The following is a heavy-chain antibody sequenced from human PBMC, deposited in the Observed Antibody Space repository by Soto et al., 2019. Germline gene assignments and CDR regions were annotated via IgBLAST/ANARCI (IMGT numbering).Heavy chain of an antibody. CDR1: GFTFSSYG. CDR2: IWYDGSNK. CDR3: ARDYLDRVLNYGSGSRDYGMDV. Sequence: GGSLRLSCAASGFTFSSYGMHWVRQAPGKGLEWVAVIWYDGSNKYYADSVKGRFTISRDNSKNTLYLQMNSLRAEDTAVYYCARDYLDRVLNYGSGSRDYGMDVWGQGTTVTGSS. J-gene: IGHJ6*02. D-gene: IGHD3-10*01. V-gene: IGHV3-33*01.